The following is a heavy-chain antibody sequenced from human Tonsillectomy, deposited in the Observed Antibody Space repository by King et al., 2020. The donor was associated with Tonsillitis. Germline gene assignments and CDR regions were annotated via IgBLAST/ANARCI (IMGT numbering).Heavy chain of an antibody. Sequence: QLVQSGAEVKKPGASVKVSCKASGYSFLNYDINWVRQAPGQGLEWMAWMNPNSLRTGYARRLQGRVTLTRDTSITTAYMELRGLTSEDTAIYYCTRGGGDYVSGHLNRSPLDYWGQGTLVSVSS. V-gene: IGHV1-8*02. D-gene: IGHD3-10*02. CDR1: GYSFLNYD. CDR2: MNPNSLRT. CDR3: TRGGGDYVSGHLNRSPLDY. J-gene: IGHJ4*02.